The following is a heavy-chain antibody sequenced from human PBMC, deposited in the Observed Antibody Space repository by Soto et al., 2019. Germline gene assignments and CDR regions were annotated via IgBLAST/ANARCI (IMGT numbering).Heavy chain of an antibody. CDR1: DGSSSGYY. D-gene: IGHD3-10*02. CDR3: ARGRITMLH. J-gene: IGHJ4*02. V-gene: IGHV4-34*01. CDR2: INPSGST. Sequence: QVQLQQWGAGLLKPSETLSLTCTVYDGSSSGYYWSWVRQPPGKGLEGIGEINPSGSTNYNPSLKSRVTISVDTSNNQFALNVNSVTAADTAVYYCARGRITMLHWGQGTLVTVSS.